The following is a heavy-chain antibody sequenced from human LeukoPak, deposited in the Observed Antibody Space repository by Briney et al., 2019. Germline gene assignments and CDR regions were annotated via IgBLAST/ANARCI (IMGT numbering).Heavy chain of an antibody. CDR3: ARDSSTGWNYAFRL. J-gene: IGHJ3*01. Sequence: PGGSLRLSCVASGFTLNSYAMSWVRQAPGKGLEWVSGISNSGGSTDYADSVKGRFTISRDNSKNTLYLQMNSLRADDTAVYYCARDSSTGWNYAFRLWGQGTMVTVSS. D-gene: IGHD1-7*01. CDR2: ISNSGGST. CDR1: GFTLNSYA. V-gene: IGHV3-23*01.